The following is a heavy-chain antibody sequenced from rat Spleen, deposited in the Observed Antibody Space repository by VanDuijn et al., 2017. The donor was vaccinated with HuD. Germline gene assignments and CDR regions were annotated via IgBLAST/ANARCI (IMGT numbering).Heavy chain of an antibody. CDR2: ISYKGSGT. CDR3: ATGGFEHYDGTYYYGWFAF. Sequence: EVQLVESGGGLVQPGRSMKLSCAASGLSFSNYDMAWVRQAPTKGLEWVASISYKGSGTYYGDSVKGRFTISRDNAKSTLYLQMNSLRSEDTATYYCATGGFEHYDGTYYYGWFAFWGQGTLVTVSS. CDR1: GLSFSNYD. D-gene: IGHD1-12*02. J-gene: IGHJ3*01. V-gene: IGHV5-22*01.